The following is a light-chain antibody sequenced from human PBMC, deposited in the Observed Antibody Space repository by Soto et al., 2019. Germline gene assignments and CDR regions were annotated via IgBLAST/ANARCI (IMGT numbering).Light chain of an antibody. CDR1: QSVLYSSNNKNY. CDR2: WAS. CDR3: QQYYSTPLT. J-gene: IGKJ4*01. Sequence: DIAMTQSPDSLAVSLGERATINCKSNQSVLYSSNNKNYLAWYQQKPGQPPKLLIYWASARESGVPDRFGGGGSGTDFTLTIGSLQAEDVAVYYCQQYYSTPLTFGGGTKVEIK. V-gene: IGKV4-1*01.